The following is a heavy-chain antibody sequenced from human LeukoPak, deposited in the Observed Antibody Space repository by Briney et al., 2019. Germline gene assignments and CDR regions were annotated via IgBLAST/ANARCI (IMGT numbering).Heavy chain of an antibody. J-gene: IGHJ4*02. CDR2: ISSSGSTI. CDR1: GFTFSDYY. Sequence: GGSLRLSCAASGFTFSDYYMSWIRQAPGKGLEWVSYISSSGSTIYYADSVKGRFTISRDNAKNTLYLQMNSLRAEDTAAFYCGRGRPRGYSGYVIDYWGQGTPITVSS. CDR3: GRGRPRGYSGYVIDY. D-gene: IGHD5-12*01. V-gene: IGHV3-11*04.